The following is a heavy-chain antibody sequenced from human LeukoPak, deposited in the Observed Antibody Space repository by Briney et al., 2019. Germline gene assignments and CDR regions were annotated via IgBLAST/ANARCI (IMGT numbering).Heavy chain of an antibody. CDR3: ARAEDHSDYIAGVH. CDR2: ISYEGSNR. J-gene: IGHJ4*02. CDR1: GFTFRTYA. Sequence: PGGSLRLSCTASGFTFRTYAIHWVRQAPGKGLEWVALISYEGSNRYYADSVKGRFTISRDNDKNTVYVQMNSLRVEDTAVYYCARAEDHSDYIAGVHWGQGTLVAVSS. V-gene: IGHV3-30-3*01. D-gene: IGHD5-12*01.